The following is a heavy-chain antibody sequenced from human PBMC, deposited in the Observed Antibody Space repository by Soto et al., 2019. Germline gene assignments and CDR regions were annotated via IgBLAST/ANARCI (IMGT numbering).Heavy chain of an antibody. D-gene: IGHD6-13*01. Sequence: SVKVSCKASGGTFSNYALSWVRQAPGQGLEWMGEIIPIGGTTNNAQKFQGRVTMTRDTSTSTVYMELSSLRSEDTAVYYCAVIAAAAQYGLDYWGQGTLVTVSS. CDR2: IIPIGGTT. CDR3: AVIAAAAQYGLDY. V-gene: IGHV1-69*05. J-gene: IGHJ4*02. CDR1: GGTFSNYA.